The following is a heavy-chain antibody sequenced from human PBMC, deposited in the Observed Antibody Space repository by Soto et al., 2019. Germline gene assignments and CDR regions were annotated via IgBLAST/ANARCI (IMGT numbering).Heavy chain of an antibody. CDR1: GFTFSSYA. V-gene: IGHV3-23*01. D-gene: IGHD5-12*01. J-gene: IGHJ4*02. Sequence: GGSLRLSCAASGFTFSSYAMTWVRQAPGKGQEWVSTIRASGGSTYYADSVKGRFTISRGNSMNTLFLHMNSLRAEDTAIYYCAKGGYTSPFDYWGLGTLVTVSS. CDR2: IRASGGST. CDR3: AKGGYTSPFDY.